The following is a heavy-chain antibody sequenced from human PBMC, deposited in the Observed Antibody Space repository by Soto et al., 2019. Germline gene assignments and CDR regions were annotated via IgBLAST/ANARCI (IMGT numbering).Heavy chain of an antibody. D-gene: IGHD3-22*01. CDR2: ISAYNGNT. CDR3: SRDYYDSSGPFDY. Sequence: ASVQVSCKASGYTCNSYGISWVGQAPGQGLEWMGWISAYNGNTNYAQKLQGRVTMTTDTSTSTAYMELRSLRSDDTAVYYCSRDYYDSSGPFDYWGQGTLVTVSS. V-gene: IGHV1-18*01. J-gene: IGHJ4*02. CDR1: GYTCNSYG.